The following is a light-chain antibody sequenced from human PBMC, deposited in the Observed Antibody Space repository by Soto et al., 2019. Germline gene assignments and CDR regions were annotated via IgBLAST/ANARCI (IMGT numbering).Light chain of an antibody. CDR3: QQYSNWPT. CDR1: QSVSSN. J-gene: IGKJ1*01. V-gene: IGKV3-15*01. Sequence: EIVMTQSPATLSVSPGERATLSCRASQSVSSNLAWYQQKPGQAPRLLIYGASTRATSIPARFSGSGSGTEFTLTISSLQSEDLAVYYCQQYSNWPTFGQGTKVDIK. CDR2: GAS.